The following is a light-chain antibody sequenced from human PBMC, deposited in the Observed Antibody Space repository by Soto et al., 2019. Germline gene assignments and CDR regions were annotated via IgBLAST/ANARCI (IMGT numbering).Light chain of an antibody. CDR3: QKYNSYSWK. J-gene: IGKJ1*01. V-gene: IGKV1-5*01. CDR1: QSISSW. CDR2: DAS. Sequence: DIQMTHSPSTLSASVVYIVTITCLASQSISSWLAWYQQKPGKAPKLLIYDASSLESGVPSRFSGSGSGAEFTLTISSLQPDDFATYYCQKYNSYSWKCGQGTKVAIK.